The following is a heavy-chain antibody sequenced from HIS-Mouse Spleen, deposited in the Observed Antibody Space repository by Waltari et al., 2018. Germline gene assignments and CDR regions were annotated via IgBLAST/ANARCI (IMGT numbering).Heavy chain of an antibody. V-gene: IGHV3-9*01. J-gene: IGHJ3*02. CDR2: ISWNSGSI. D-gene: IGHD1-1*01. CDR3: AKRPNDWDAFDI. Sequence: EVQLVESGGGLVQPGRSLRLSCAASGFTFDDYAMHWVRPAPGKGREGVSGISWNSGSIGYADSVKGRFTISRDNAKNSLYLQMNSLRAEDTALYYCAKRPNDWDAFDIWGQGTMVTVSS. CDR1: GFTFDDYA.